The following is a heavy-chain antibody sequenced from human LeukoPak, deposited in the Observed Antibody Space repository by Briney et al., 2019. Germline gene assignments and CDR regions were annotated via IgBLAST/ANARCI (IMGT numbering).Heavy chain of an antibody. CDR2: IYYSGST. D-gene: IGHD2-15*01. CDR3: ARDSIGCSGGSCYSN. Sequence: SETLSLTCTVSGGSISSYYWSWIRQPPGKGLEWIGYIYYSGSTNYNPSLKSRVTISVDTSKDQFSLKLSSVPAADTAVYYCARDSIGCSGGSCYSNWGQGTLVTVSS. J-gene: IGHJ4*02. V-gene: IGHV4-59*12. CDR1: GGSISSYY.